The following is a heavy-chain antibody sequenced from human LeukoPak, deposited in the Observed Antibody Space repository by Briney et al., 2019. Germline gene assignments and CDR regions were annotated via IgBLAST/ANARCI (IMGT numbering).Heavy chain of an antibody. V-gene: IGHV1-24*01. CDR3: ATETLIRGVVIFGSY. CDR2: FDPEDGET. D-gene: IGHD3-3*01. CDR1: GYSLTALS. J-gene: IGHJ4*02. Sequence: ASEKISCKVSGYSLTALSMHWVRQAPRKGLERMGGFDPEDGETIYAQKFQRSVTITEGTSTDTAYMELSSLRSEDTAVYYCATETLIRGVVIFGSYWGQGTLVTVSS.